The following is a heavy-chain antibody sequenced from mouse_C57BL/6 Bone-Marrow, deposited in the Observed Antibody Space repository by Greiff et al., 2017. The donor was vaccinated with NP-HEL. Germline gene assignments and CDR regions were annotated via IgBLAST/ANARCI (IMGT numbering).Heavy chain of an antibody. CDR2: INPGSGGT. V-gene: IGHV1-54*01. CDR1: GYAFTNYL. CDR3: ARTAQATCPFDY. D-gene: IGHD3-2*02. Sequence: QVQLQQSGAELVRPGTSVKVSCKASGYAFTNYLIEWVKQRPGQGLEWIGVINPGSGGTNYNEKFKGKATLTADKSSSTAYMQLSSLTSEDSAVYFCARTAQATCPFDYWGQGTTLTVSS. J-gene: IGHJ2*01.